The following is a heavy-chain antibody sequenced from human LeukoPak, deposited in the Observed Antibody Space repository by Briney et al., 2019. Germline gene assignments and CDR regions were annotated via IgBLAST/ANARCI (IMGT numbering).Heavy chain of an antibody. CDR2: IYYSGST. D-gene: IGHD3-3*01. CDR3: ARHGRYDFWSGYYTYFDY. J-gene: IGHJ4*02. V-gene: IGHV4-39*01. Sequence: PSETLSLTCTVSGGSLSSSSYYWGWIRQPPGKGLEWIGSIYYSGSTYYNPSLKSRVTISVDTSKNQFSLKLSSVTAADTAVYYCARHGRYDFWSGYYTYFDYWGQGTLVTVSS. CDR1: GGSLSSSSYY.